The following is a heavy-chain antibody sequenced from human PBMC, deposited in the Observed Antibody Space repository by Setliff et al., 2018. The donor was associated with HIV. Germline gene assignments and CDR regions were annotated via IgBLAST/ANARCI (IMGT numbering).Heavy chain of an antibody. CDR2: INAGNGNT. J-gene: IGHJ4*02. Sequence: ASVKVSCQASGYTFTNYSIHWLGQAPGQGLEWMGWINAGNGNTESSKKFQGRVTITRETAATTAYMELSSLTPEDTAIYFCARALSYGSGTYSGAGFWGQGTLVTVSS. CDR3: ARALSYGSGTYSGAGF. CDR1: GYTFTNYS. D-gene: IGHD3-10*01. V-gene: IGHV1-3*01.